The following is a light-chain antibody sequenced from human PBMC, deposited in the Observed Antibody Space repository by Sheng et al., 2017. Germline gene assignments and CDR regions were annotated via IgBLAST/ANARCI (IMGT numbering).Light chain of an antibody. Sequence: DSQMTQSPSSLSASVGDRVTITCRASQDISNYLAWYQQEPGKVPKLLIYAASTLQSGVPPRFSGSGSGTDFTLTISSLQPEDVATYYCQKYDIAPRTFGQGTKVEIK. CDR1: QDISNY. V-gene: IGKV1-27*01. J-gene: IGKJ1*01. CDR3: QKYDIAPRT. CDR2: AAS.